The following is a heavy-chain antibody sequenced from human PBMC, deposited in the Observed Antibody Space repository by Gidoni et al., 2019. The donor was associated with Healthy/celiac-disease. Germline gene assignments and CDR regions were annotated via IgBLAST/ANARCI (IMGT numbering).Heavy chain of an antibody. Sequence: EVQLVASGGGLVQPGGSLRTPFPASGFTVSSNYMSWVRQAPGQGLEWVSVIYSGGSTYYADSVKGRFTSSRDNSKNTLYLQMNSLRAEDTAVYYCARVGMPAAGFDYWGQGTLVTVSS. J-gene: IGHJ4*02. V-gene: IGHV3-66*01. CDR3: ARVGMPAAGFDY. CDR2: IYSGGST. D-gene: IGHD6-13*01. CDR1: GFTVSSNY.